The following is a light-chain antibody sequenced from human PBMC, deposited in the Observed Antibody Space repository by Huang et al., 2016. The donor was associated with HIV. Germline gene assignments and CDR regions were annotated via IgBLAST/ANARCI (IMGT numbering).Light chain of an antibody. J-gene: IGKJ5*01. Sequence: EIVMTQSPATLSVSPGETATLSCRASKTVYSNLAWYQQKPGQAPRRLIYGASTRATGVPGRFSGVGFGTEFTLTISARQAADFAVYYCQQFYDWPPITFGQGTRLDIK. CDR3: QQFYDWPPIT. CDR1: KTVYSN. CDR2: GAS. V-gene: IGKV3-15*01.